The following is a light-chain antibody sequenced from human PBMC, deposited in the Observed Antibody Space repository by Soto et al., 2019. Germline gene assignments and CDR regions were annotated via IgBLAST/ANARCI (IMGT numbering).Light chain of an antibody. CDR2: AAS. V-gene: IGKV1D-8*03. J-gene: IGKJ1*01. Sequence: VIWMTQSPSLLSASTGDRVTISCRMSQCISSYFAWYQQKPGKAPELLIYAASTLQSGVPSRFSGSGSGTDFTITISCLQSEDFATYYCQQYYSFPPTFGQGTKVDIK. CDR3: QQYYSFPPT. CDR1: QCISSY.